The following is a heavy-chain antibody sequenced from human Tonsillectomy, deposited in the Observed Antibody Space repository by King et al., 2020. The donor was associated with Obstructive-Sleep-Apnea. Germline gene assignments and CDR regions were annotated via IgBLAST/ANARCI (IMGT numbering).Heavy chain of an antibody. Sequence: QLQESGPGLVKPSETLSLTCTVSGGSISSYYWSWIRQPPGKGLEWIGYIYYSGSTNYNPSLKSRVTISVDTSKNQFSLKLSSVTAADTAVYYCATDSSGWYDYWGQGTLVTVSS. CDR2: IYYSGST. CDR3: ATDSSGWYDY. CDR1: GGSISSYY. D-gene: IGHD6-19*01. V-gene: IGHV4-59*01. J-gene: IGHJ4*02.